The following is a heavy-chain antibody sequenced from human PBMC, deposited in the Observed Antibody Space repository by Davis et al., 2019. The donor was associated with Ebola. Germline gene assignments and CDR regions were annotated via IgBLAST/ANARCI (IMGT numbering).Heavy chain of an antibody. Sequence: GSLRLSCTVSGGSISSSSYYWGWIRQPPGKGLEWIGSIYYSGSTYYNPSLKSRVTISVDTSKNQFSLKLSSVTAADTAVYYCARHNMVRGVMVYYYYGMDVWGKGTTVTVSS. CDR2: IYYSGST. J-gene: IGHJ6*04. V-gene: IGHV4-39*01. CDR3: ARHNMVRGVMVYYYYGMDV. CDR1: GGSISSSSYY. D-gene: IGHD3-10*01.